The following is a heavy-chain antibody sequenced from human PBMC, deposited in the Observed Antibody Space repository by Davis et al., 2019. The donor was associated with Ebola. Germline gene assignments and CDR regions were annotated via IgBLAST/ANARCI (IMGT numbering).Heavy chain of an antibody. V-gene: IGHV4-31*03. Sequence: PSETLSLTCTVSGGSISSGGYYWSWIRQHPGKGLEWIGYIYYSGSTYYNPSLKSRVTISVDTSKNQFSLKLSSVTAADTAVYYCARDAAYYDSSGYLDYWGQGTLVTVSS. CDR3: ARDAAYYDSSGYLDY. CDR1: GGSISSGGYY. D-gene: IGHD3-22*01. CDR2: IYYSGST. J-gene: IGHJ4*02.